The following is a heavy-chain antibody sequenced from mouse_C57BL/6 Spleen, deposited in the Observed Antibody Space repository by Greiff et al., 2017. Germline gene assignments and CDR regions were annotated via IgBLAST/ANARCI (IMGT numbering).Heavy chain of an antibody. D-gene: IGHD2-1*01. CDR3: ARSDLLWSSYWYFDV. CDR2: IDPSDSET. V-gene: IGHV1-52*01. J-gene: IGHJ1*03. Sequence: VQLQQPGAELVRPGSSVKLSCKASGYTFTSYWMHWVKQRPIQGLEWIGNIDPSDSETHYNQKFKDKATLTVDKSSSTAYMQLSSLTSEDSAVYYCARSDLLWSSYWYFDVWGTGTTVTVSS. CDR1: GYTFTSYW.